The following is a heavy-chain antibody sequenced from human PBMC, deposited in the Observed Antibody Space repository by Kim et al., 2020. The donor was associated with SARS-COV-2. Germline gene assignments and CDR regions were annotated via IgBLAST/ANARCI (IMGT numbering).Heavy chain of an antibody. V-gene: IGHV3-7*03. CDR3: ARGGEYCSSTSCYSRY. CDR2: IKQDGSEK. Sequence: GSLRLSCAASGFTFSNYWMSWVRQAPGKGLEWVANIKQDGSEKYYVDSVKGRFTISRYNAKNSLYLQMDSLRAEDTAVYYCARGGEYCSSTSCYSRYWGQGTLVTVSS. J-gene: IGHJ4*02. CDR1: GFTFSNYW. D-gene: IGHD2-2*01.